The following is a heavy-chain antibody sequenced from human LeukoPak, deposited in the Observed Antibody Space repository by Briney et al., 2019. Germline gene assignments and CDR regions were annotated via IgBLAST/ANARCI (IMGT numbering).Heavy chain of an antibody. CDR1: GFTFDDYA. D-gene: IGHD3-10*01. CDR2: ISWNTGST. Sequence: PGGSLRLSCAASGFTFDDYAMHWARQTAEKGLEWVSGISWNTGSTGYADSVKGRFTISRDNAKNSLFLQMNSLRTEDTALYYCAKGGDFYGSGSYPNNWFDSWGQGTQVTVSS. V-gene: IGHV3-9*01. J-gene: IGHJ5*01. CDR3: AKGGDFYGSGSYPNNWFDS.